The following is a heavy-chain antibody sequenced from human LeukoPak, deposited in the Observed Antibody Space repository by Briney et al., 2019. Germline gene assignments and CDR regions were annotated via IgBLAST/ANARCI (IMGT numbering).Heavy chain of an antibody. J-gene: IGHJ3*02. V-gene: IGHV4-59*08. CDR2: ISNSGSA. Sequence: SETLPLTCTVSGDSFNSYYWSWIRQPPGKGLEWIGYISNSGSATYNPSLNSPVTISLDASKSQLSLRLSSVTAADTAMYYCARHIPGKRAYDIWGQGTMVTVSS. CDR1: GDSFNSYY. D-gene: IGHD2-2*02. CDR3: ARHIPGKRAYDI.